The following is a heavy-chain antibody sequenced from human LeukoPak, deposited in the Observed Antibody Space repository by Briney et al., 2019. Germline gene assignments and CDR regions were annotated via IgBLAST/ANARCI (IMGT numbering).Heavy chain of an antibody. CDR1: GFTFSSYE. CDR3: ARYHTALNY. D-gene: IGHD5-18*01. CDR2: ISSSGSTI. V-gene: IGHV3-48*03. J-gene: IGHJ4*02. Sequence: PGGSLRLSCAASGFTFSSYEMNWVRQAPGKGLEWVSYISSSGSTIYYADSVKGRFTISRDNAKNTLYLQMNSLRVEDTAVYYCARYHTALNYWGQGTLVTASS.